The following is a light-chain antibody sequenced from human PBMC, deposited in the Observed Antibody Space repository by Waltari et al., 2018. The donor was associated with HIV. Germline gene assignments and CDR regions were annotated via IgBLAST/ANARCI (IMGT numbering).Light chain of an antibody. V-gene: IGLV3-21*02. Sequence: SYVLTQPPSVSVAPGQTARITCGGNNIGTKSVHWYQQKSGQAPVLVVFDDTDRPSGISERFSGSNSGNTATLTISRVEAGDEADYYCQVWDSGTDPVVIGGGTKLTAL. CDR3: QVWDSGTDPVV. CDR2: DDT. J-gene: IGLJ2*01. CDR1: NIGTKS.